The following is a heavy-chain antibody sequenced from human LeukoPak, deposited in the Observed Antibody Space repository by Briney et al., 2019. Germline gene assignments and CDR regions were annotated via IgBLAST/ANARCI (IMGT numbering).Heavy chain of an antibody. CDR3: ARDSNPDFDPTNY. V-gene: IGHV1-69*13. Sequence: SVKVSCKASGGTFSSYAISWVRQAPGQGLEWMGGIIPIFGTANYAQKLQGRVTITADESTSTAYMELSSLRSEDTAVYYCARDSNPDFDPTNYWGQGTLVTVSS. CDR1: GGTFSSYA. D-gene: IGHD3-9*01. J-gene: IGHJ4*02. CDR2: IIPIFGTA.